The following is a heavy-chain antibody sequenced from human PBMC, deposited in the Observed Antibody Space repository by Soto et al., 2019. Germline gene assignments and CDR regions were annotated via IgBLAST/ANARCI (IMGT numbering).Heavy chain of an antibody. D-gene: IGHD1-20*01. CDR1: GGSFSGYY. J-gene: IGHJ4*02. V-gene: IGHV4-34*01. Sequence: SETLSLTFAVYGGSFSGYYWSWIRQPPGKGLEWIGEINHSGSTNYNPSLKSRVTISVDTSKNQFSLKLSSVTAADTAVYYCARLSNWNDVHSTHYFDYWGQGTLVT. CDR3: ARLSNWNDVHSTHYFDY. CDR2: INHSGST.